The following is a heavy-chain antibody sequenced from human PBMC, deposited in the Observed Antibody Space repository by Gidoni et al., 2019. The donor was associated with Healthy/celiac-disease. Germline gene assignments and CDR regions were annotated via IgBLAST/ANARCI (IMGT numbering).Heavy chain of an antibody. J-gene: IGHJ4*02. V-gene: IGHV4-59*01. D-gene: IGHD3-22*01. CDR3: ARGARYYDSSGYYPFDY. Sequence: QVQLQESGPGLLQPSETLSPTRTVSVGPISSYYWSWIRQHPGKGLEWIGYTYYSGGTNYNPSLKSRVTISVDTSKNQFSLKLSSVTAADTAVDYCARGARYYDSSGYYPFDYWGQGTLVTVSS. CDR2: TYYSGGT. CDR1: VGPISSYY.